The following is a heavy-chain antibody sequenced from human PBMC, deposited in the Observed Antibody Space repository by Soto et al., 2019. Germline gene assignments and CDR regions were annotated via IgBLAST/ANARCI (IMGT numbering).Heavy chain of an antibody. J-gene: IGHJ6*04. CDR3: AREQSITRVRVRGGMDV. CDR2: IWFDGTNK. V-gene: IGHV3-33*01. D-gene: IGHD3-10*01. Sequence: QVQVVESGGGVVQPGRSLRLSCATSGLTFNNYGMHWVRQAPGKGLEWVALIWFDGTNKYYADSVKGRFTISRDNSKNTLYQKMNSRRAEDPAVYYCAREQSITRVRVRGGMDVWGKGTTVTVSS. CDR1: GLTFNNYG.